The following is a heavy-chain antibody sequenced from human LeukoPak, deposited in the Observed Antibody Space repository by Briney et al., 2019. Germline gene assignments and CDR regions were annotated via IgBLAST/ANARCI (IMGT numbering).Heavy chain of an antibody. Sequence: SETLSLTCTVSGGSISSSSYYWGWIRQHPGKGLEWIGYIYYSGSTYYNPSLKSRVTISVDTSKNQFSLKLSSVTAADTAVYYCARDDPDYYGMDVWGQGTTVTVSS. V-gene: IGHV4-31*03. J-gene: IGHJ6*02. CDR1: GGSISSSSYY. CDR3: ARDDPDYYGMDV. CDR2: IYYSGST.